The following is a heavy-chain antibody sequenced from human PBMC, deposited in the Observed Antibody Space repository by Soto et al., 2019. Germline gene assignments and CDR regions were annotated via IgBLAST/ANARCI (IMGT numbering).Heavy chain of an antibody. CDR3: ARAPYASGDL. CDR1: GFAFGSHW. D-gene: IGHD2-2*01. J-gene: IGHJ2*01. CDR2: INPDGGGT. Sequence: PGGSLRLSCAASGFAFGSHWMSWVRQAPGQGLEWVAHINPDGGGTFYMDSVKGRFTISRDNAKYSVYLQMNSLRVEDTAVYFCARAPYASGDLWGRGTLVTVSS. V-gene: IGHV3-7*03.